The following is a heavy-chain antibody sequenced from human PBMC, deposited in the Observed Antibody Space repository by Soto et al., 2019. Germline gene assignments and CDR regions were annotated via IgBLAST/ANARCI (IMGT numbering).Heavy chain of an antibody. V-gene: IGHV3-21*06. CDR1: GFPFNSCS. CDR3: ARDGSGWSRDY. J-gene: IGHJ4*02. CDR2: ISSSGSHI. Sequence: GGSLRLSCEASGFPFNSCSMNWVRQAPGKGLEWVSSISSSGSHIFYSDSVKGRFTISRDNTKNSLYLQMNSLRTEDTAVYFCARDGSGWSRDYWGQGTLVTVSS. D-gene: IGHD6-19*01.